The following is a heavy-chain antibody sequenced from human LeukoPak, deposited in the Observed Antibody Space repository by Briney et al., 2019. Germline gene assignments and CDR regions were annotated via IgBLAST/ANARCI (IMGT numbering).Heavy chain of an antibody. CDR3: ASYGGIAVAGTGSRRPRPGYYYMDV. J-gene: IGHJ6*03. V-gene: IGHV1-8*01. CDR2: MDPNSGNT. D-gene: IGHD6-19*01. Sequence: ASVKVSCKASGYTFCSYDINWVRQATGQGLEWMGWMDPNSGNTGYAQKFQGRVTMTRNTSISTAYMELSSLRSEDTAVYYCASYGGIAVAGTGSRRPRPGYYYMDVWGKGTTVTVSS. CDR1: GYTFCSYD.